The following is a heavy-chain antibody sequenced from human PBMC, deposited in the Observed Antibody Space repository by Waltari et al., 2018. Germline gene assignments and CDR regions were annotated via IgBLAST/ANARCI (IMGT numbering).Heavy chain of an antibody. CDR2: ISWNSGSL. Sequence: EVQLVESGGGLVQPGRSLRLSCAASGFSFDDYAMPWVRQVPGKGLEWVSGISWNSGSLGYEDSVKGRFTISRDNAKNSLYLQMNSLRVEDMALYYCARDMVRYYYGSGSNLDYWGQGTLVTVSS. J-gene: IGHJ4*02. V-gene: IGHV3-9*03. CDR1: GFSFDDYA. D-gene: IGHD3-10*01. CDR3: ARDMVRYYYGSGSNLDY.